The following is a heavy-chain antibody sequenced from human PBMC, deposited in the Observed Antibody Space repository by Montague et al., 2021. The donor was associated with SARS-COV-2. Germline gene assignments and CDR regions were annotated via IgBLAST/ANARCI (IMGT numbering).Heavy chain of an antibody. CDR2: INHSGST. V-gene: IGHV4-34*01. J-gene: IGHJ6*02. Sequence: SETLSLTCAVYGGSFSGYYWSWIRQPPGKGLEWIGEINHSGSTNYNPSLKSRVTISVDTSKNQFSLKLSSVTAADTAVYFCARGFRSVVPAALGVAFYYYFDMDVGGQGTTVTVSS. CDR1: GGSFSGYY. CDR3: ARGFRSVVPAALGVAFYYYFDMDV. D-gene: IGHD2-2*01.